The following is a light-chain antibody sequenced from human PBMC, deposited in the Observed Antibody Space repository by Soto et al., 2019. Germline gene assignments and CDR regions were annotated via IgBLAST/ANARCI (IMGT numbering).Light chain of an antibody. J-gene: IGLJ2*01. Sequence: QSVLTRTPSASGTPGQRITMFCSGSTSNIGSNTVSWYQQLPGTAPKLLIYSNNQRPSGVPDRFSGSKSATSASLVVSGLQSEDEADYFCSSWDDSLDGLVFGGGTKVTVL. V-gene: IGLV1-44*01. CDR1: TSNIGSNT. CDR2: SNN. CDR3: SSWDDSLDGLV.